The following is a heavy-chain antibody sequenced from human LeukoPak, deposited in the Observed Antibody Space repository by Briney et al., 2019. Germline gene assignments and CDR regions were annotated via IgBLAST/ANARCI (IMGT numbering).Heavy chain of an antibody. CDR1: GGTFSSYA. CDR3: ARGKSPYYYGSGSYYSSQYYYYYRDV. J-gene: IGHJ6*03. D-gene: IGHD3-10*01. V-gene: IGHV1-69*06. Sequence: SVKVSCKASGGTFSSYAISWVRQAPGQGLEWMGGIIPIFGTANYAQKFQGRVTITADKSTSTAYMELSSLRSEDTAVYYCARGKSPYYYGSGSYYSSQYYYYYRDVWGKGTTATISS. CDR2: IIPIFGTA.